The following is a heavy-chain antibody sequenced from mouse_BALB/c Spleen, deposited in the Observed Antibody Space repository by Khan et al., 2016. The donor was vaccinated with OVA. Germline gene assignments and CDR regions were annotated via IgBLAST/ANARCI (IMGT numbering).Heavy chain of an antibody. CDR2: VSTGGTYT. J-gene: IGHJ3*01. CDR3: ARLAYYYDSEGLAY. V-gene: IGHV5-6*01. Sequence: EVQLVESGGDLVKPGGSLKLSCAASGFTFSTYGMSWVRQTPDKRLAWVATVSTGGTYTYYPDSVKGRFTISRDNAKNTLYLQMSSLNSEDTAMFYCARLAYYYDSEGLAYWGQGTLVTVSA. D-gene: IGHD1-1*01. CDR1: GFTFSTYG.